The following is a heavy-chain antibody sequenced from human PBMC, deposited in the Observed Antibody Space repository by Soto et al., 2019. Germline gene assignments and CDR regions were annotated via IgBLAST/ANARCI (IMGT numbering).Heavy chain of an antibody. Sequence: QVQLVESGGGVVQPGRSLRLSCAASGFTFSNYDMHWVRQAPGKGLEWVAVIWYDGIKKYYADSVKGRFTISRDKSNNTLYVQMPSLRAEDTAVYYCARGLHSLFDYWGQGTLVTVSS. CDR3: ARGLHSLFDY. J-gene: IGHJ4*02. D-gene: IGHD2-21*01. V-gene: IGHV3-33*01. CDR1: GFTFSNYD. CDR2: IWYDGIKK.